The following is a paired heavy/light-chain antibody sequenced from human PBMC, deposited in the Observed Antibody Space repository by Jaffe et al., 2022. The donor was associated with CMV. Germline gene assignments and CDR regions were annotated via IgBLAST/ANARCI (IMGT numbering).Heavy chain of an antibody. D-gene: IGHD3-10*01. CDR1: GYTFTSYG. CDR2: ISAYNGNT. V-gene: IGHV1-18*04. Sequence: QVQLVQSGAEVKKPGASVKVSCKASGYTFTSYGISWVRQAPGQGLEWMGWISAYNGNTNYAQKLQGRVTMTTDTSTSTAYMELRSLRSDDTAVYYCARSIMVRGVIDLFYYYYYMDVWGKGTTVTVSS. CDR3: ARSIMVRGVIDLFYYYYYMDV. J-gene: IGHJ6*03.
Light chain of an antibody. CDR1: QSVSSSY. J-gene: IGKJ3*01. CDR2: GAS. V-gene: IGKV3-20*01. Sequence: EIVLTQSPGTLSLSPGERATLSCRASQSVSSSYLAWYQQKPGQAPRLLIYGASSRATGIPDRFSGSGSGTDFTLTISRLEPEDFAVYYCQQYGSSPQDFGPGTKVDIK. CDR3: QQYGSSPQD.